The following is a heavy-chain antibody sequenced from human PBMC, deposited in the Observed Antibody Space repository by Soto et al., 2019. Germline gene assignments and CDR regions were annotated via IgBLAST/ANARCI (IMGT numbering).Heavy chain of an antibody. CDR3: ARDRGYCTSTSCYTLDY. CDR1: GYTFSNYA. D-gene: IGHD2-2*01. J-gene: IGHJ4*02. CDR2: INAGDGHT. Sequence: ASVKVSCKASGYTFSNYAIHWVRQAPGHRLEWMGWINAGDGHTKYSHKLEGRGTITQDTTASTAYMELSSLRSEDTAVYFCARDRGYCTSTSCYTLDYWGQGTVVTVSS. V-gene: IGHV1-3*01.